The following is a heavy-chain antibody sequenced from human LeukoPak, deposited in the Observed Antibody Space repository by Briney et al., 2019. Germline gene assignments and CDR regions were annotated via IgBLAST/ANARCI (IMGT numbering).Heavy chain of an antibody. J-gene: IGHJ6*03. CDR2: MNPNSGNT. Sequence: ASVKVSCKASGYTFTSYDINWVRQATGQGLEWMGWMNPNSGNTGYAQKFQGRVTITRNTSISTAYMELSSLRSEDTAVYYCARGHLEYSSSSLFYYYYDMDVWGKGTTVTVSS. V-gene: IGHV1-8*03. CDR3: ARGHLEYSSSSLFYYYYDMDV. CDR1: GYTFTSYD. D-gene: IGHD6-6*01.